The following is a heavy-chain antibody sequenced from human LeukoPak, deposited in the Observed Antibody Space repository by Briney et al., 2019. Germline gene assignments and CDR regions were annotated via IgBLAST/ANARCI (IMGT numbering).Heavy chain of an antibody. CDR1: GFTVSSNY. CDR2: IYSGGST. D-gene: IGHD3-22*01. Sequence: PGGSLRLSWAASGFTVSSNYMSWVRQAPGKGLEWVSVIYSGGSTYYADSVKGRFTISRDNSKNTLYLQMNSLRAEDTAVYYCAKDRSSGFDYWGQGTLVTVSS. V-gene: IGHV3-53*01. CDR3: AKDRSSGFDY. J-gene: IGHJ4*02.